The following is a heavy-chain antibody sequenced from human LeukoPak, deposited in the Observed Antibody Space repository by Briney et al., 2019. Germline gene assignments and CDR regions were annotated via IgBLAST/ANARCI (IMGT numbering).Heavy chain of an antibody. Sequence: KPSETLSLTCTVSGGSISSYYWSWIRQPPVKGLEWIGYIYYSGSTNYNPSLKSRVTISVDTSKNQFSLKLSSVTAADTAVYYCARPRRDRHGAFDIWGQGTMVTVSS. V-gene: IGHV4-59*01. CDR3: ARPRRDRHGAFDI. CDR1: GGSISSYY. D-gene: IGHD5-24*01. CDR2: IYYSGST. J-gene: IGHJ3*02.